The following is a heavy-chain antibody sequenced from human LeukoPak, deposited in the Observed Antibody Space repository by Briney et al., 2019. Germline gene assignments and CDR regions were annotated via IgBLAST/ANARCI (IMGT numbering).Heavy chain of an antibody. CDR1: GFTFSSYA. V-gene: IGHV3-23*01. J-gene: IGHJ4*02. CDR2: ISGSGGST. CDR3: AKGEMATISSGHFDY. D-gene: IGHD5-24*01. Sequence: GGSLRLSCAASGFTFSSYAMSWVRQAPGKGLEWVSAISGSGGSTYNADSVKGRFTISRDNSKNTLYLQMNSLRAEDTAVYYCAKGEMATISSGHFDYWGQGTLVTVSS.